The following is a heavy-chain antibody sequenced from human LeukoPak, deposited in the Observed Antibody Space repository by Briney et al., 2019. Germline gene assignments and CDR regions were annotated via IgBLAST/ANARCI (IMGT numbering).Heavy chain of an antibody. D-gene: IGHD1-26*01. CDR1: GGTFSSYA. V-gene: IGHV1-69*05. CDR2: IIPIFGTA. Sequence: SVEVSCKASGGTFSSYAISWVRQAPGQGLEWMGRIIPIFGTANYAQKFQGRVTITTDESTSTAYMELSSLRSEDTAVYYCASPKTLELLSGSSQFDYWGQGTLVTVSS. J-gene: IGHJ4*02. CDR3: ASPKTLELLSGSSQFDY.